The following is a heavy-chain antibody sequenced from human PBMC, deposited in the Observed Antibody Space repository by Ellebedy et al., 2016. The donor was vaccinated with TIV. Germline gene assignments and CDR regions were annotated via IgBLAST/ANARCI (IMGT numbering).Heavy chain of an antibody. J-gene: IGHJ3*02. D-gene: IGHD1-26*01. CDR1: GFSFRSYW. Sequence: GESLKISCATSGFSFRSYWMSWVRQAPGKGLEWVANINQDGSQKYYVDSVKGRFTISRDSAKNSLYLQMNSLRADEAAMYYCATDGSYGDYLSPTHAFEIWGQGTMLIVSS. CDR3: ATDGSYGDYLSPTHAFEI. CDR2: INQDGSQK. V-gene: IGHV3-7*01.